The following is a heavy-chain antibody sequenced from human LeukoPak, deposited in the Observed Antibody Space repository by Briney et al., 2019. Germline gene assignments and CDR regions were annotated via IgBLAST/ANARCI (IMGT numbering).Heavy chain of an antibody. CDR1: GFTFSGYG. CDR2: IRYDGSDK. CDR3: ARYFSTAFDI. J-gene: IGHJ3*02. V-gene: IGHV3-30*02. Sequence: GGSLRLSCAASGFTFSGYGMHWVRQAPGKGLEWVSFIRYDGSDKYYADSVKGRFTISRDNSKNTLYLQMNSLRVEDTAVYYCARYFSTAFDIWGQGTMVTVSS. D-gene: IGHD3-9*01.